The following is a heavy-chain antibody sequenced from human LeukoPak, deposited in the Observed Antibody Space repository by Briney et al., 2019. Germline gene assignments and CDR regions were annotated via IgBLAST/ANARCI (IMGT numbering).Heavy chain of an antibody. CDR3: ARAYSSRASDY. J-gene: IGHJ4*02. CDR1: GGSISSSSYY. Sequence: SETLSLTCTVSGGSISSSSYYWGWIRQPPGKGLERIGSIYYSGSTYYNPSLKSRVTISVDTSKNQFSLKLSSVTAADTAVYYCARAYSSRASDYWGQGTLVTVSS. V-gene: IGHV4-39*01. D-gene: IGHD6-13*01. CDR2: IYYSGST.